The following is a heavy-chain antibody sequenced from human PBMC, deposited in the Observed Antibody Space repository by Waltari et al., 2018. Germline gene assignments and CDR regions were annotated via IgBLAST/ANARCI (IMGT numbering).Heavy chain of an antibody. CDR3: AKEGGNYDSHYFDY. V-gene: IGHV3-23*03. D-gene: IGHD4-4*01. Sequence: EVQLLESGGGLVQPGGSLRLSCAASGFTFSSYAMSWVRQAPGKGLEWVSVIYSGGSTYYADSVKGRLTISRDNSKNTLYLQMNNLRAEDTAVYYCAKEGGNYDSHYFDYWGQGTLVTISS. J-gene: IGHJ4*02. CDR2: IYSGGST. CDR1: GFTFSSYA.